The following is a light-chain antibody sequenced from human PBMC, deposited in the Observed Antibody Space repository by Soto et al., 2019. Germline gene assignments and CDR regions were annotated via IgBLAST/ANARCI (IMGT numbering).Light chain of an antibody. CDR1: QSVSGW. Sequence: DIQVTQSASTLSASVGDTVTVTCRASQSVSGWLAWYQQKPGKAPKLLIYDASSLESGVPSRFSGSGSGTEFTLTISSLQPDDFATYYCQHYNSYSEAFGQGTKVDIK. CDR3: QHYNSYSEA. CDR2: DAS. J-gene: IGKJ1*01. V-gene: IGKV1-5*01.